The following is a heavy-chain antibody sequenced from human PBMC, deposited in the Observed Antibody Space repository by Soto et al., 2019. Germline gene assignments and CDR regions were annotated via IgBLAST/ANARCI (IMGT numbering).Heavy chain of an antibody. CDR1: GFTFSDYY. CDR3: ARGYCSGGSCRPEEYYFDY. Sequence: GGSLRLSCAASGFTFSDYYMSWIRQAPGKGLEWVSYISSSGSTIYYADSVKGRFTISRDNAKNSLYLQMNSLRAEDTAVYYCARGYCSGGSCRPEEYYFDYWGQGTLVTVSS. D-gene: IGHD2-15*01. J-gene: IGHJ4*02. V-gene: IGHV3-11*01. CDR2: ISSSGSTI.